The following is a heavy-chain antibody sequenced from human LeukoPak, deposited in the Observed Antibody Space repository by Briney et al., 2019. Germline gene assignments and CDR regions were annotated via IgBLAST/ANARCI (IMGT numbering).Heavy chain of an antibody. V-gene: IGHV3-7*01. CDR2: IKEGGSEK. Sequence: GGSLRLSCAASGFTFTTYWMTWVRQAPGKGLEWVANIKEGGSEKYYIDAVEGRFAISRDNTKNSLFLQMNSLRAEDTAVYYCVSAPNSYYLDHWGQGALVTVSS. CDR3: VSAPNSYYLDH. CDR1: GFTFTTYW. J-gene: IGHJ4*02.